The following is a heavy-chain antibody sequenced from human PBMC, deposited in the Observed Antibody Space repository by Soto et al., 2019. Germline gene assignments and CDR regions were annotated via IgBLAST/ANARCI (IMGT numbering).Heavy chain of an antibody. J-gene: IGHJ4*02. D-gene: IGHD2-2*01. CDR3: VSHPVSADLRILGSCSSTSCAPGY. V-gene: IGHV5-51*01. CDR2: IYPGDSDT. CDR1: GYSFTSYW. Sequence: GESLKISCKGSGYSFTSYWIGWVCQMPGKSLEWMGVIYPGDSDTRYSPSFQGQVTTSDDKSISTAYLQWSSLKASDTAMYYCVSHPVSADLRILGSCSSTSCAPGYWGQGTRVTVSS.